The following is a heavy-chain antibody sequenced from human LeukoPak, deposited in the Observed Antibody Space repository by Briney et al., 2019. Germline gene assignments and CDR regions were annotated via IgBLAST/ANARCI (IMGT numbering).Heavy chain of an antibody. Sequence: GGSLRLSCAASGFIFSTYSMNWVRQAPGKGLEWVSSISSSTSYIYYADSVKGRFTISRDNAKNSLYLQMNSLRAEDTAVYYCARAGRKSRGIDIVRKKETGYYYYMDVWGKGTTVTVSS. J-gene: IGHJ6*03. CDR3: ARAGRKSRGIDIVRKKETGYYYYMDV. CDR1: GFIFSTYS. V-gene: IGHV3-21*01. D-gene: IGHD2-15*01. CDR2: ISSSTSYI.